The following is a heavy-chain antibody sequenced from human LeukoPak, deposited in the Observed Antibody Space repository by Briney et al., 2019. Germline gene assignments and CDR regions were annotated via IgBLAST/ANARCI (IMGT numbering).Heavy chain of an antibody. CDR1: GFTFSSYW. V-gene: IGHV3-74*01. CDR3: ARDSRGSIAARPAFDI. D-gene: IGHD6-6*01. Sequence: GGSLRLSCAASGFTFSSYWMHWVRQAPGKGLVWVSRINSDGSSTSYADSVKGRFTISRDNAKNTLYPQMNSLRAEDTAVYYCARDSRGSIAARPAFDIWGQGTMVTVSS. CDR2: INSDGSST. J-gene: IGHJ3*02.